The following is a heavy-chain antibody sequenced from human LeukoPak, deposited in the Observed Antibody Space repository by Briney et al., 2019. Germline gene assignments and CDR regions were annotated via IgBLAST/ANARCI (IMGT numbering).Heavy chain of an antibody. D-gene: IGHD5-18*01. V-gene: IGHV3-48*03. Sequence: PGGSLRLSCAASGFTFRSYEMNWVRQAPGKGLEWVSYISSSGSTIYYADSLKGRFTISRDNSKNTLYLQVNSLRPEDTAVYYCARPQGGRQLWLHFDYWGQGTLVTVSS. CDR1: GFTFRSYE. CDR2: ISSSGSTI. CDR3: ARPQGGRQLWLHFDY. J-gene: IGHJ4*02.